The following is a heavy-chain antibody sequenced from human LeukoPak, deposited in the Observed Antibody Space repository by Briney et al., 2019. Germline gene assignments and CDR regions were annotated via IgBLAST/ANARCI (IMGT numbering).Heavy chain of an antibody. J-gene: IGHJ6*03. Sequence: AASVKVSYKASGYTFTGYYMHWVRQAPGQGLEWMGWINPNSGGTNYAQKFQGRVTMTRDTSISTAYMELSRLRSDDTAVYYCARDRCSSTSCYPGGYYYYYMDVWGKGTTVTVSS. CDR1: GYTFTGYY. D-gene: IGHD2-2*01. CDR2: INPNSGGT. CDR3: ARDRCSSTSCYPGGYYYYYMDV. V-gene: IGHV1-2*02.